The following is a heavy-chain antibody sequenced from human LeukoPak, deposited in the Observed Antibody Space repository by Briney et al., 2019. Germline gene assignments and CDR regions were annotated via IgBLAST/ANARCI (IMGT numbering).Heavy chain of an antibody. CDR1: GFTFSSYA. CDR2: ISGSGGGT. Sequence: GGSLRLSCAASGFTFSSYAMSWVRHAPGKGLEWVSTISGSGGGTYYADSVKGRFTLSRENSMNTLYLQMNSLRAEDTAVFYCAKDVESGRSADYWGQGTLVTVSS. V-gene: IGHV3-23*01. D-gene: IGHD3-10*01. J-gene: IGHJ4*02. CDR3: AKDVESGRSADY.